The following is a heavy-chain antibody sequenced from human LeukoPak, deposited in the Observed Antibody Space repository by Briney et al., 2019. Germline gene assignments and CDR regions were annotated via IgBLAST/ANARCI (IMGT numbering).Heavy chain of an antibody. V-gene: IGHV1-18*04. D-gene: IGHD2-15*01. J-gene: IGHJ4*02. CDR2: IGAYNGDT. CDR3: TRDHCRGDNCPSFDY. Sequence: GASVTVSCKPSGYTFTSFGISWVRQAPGQGLEWMGWIGAYNGDTNYAQKFQGRVTMTTDTSTSTAYMDLRSLRSDDTAVCYCTRDHCRGDNCPSFDYWGQGTLVTVSS. CDR1: GYTFTSFG.